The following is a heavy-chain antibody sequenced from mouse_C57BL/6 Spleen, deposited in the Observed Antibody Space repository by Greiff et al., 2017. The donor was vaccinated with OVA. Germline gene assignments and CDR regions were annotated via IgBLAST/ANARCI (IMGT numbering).Heavy chain of an antibody. CDR1: GFNIKDYY. D-gene: IGHD1-1*01. Sequence: VQLKESGAELVRPGASVKLSCTASGFNIKDYYMHWVKQRPEQGLEWIGRIDPEDGDTEYAPKFQGKATMTADTSSNTAYLQLSSLTSEDTAVYYCTTWGTTVVDAMDYWGQGTSVTVSS. J-gene: IGHJ4*01. CDR2: IDPEDGDT. V-gene: IGHV14-1*01. CDR3: TTWGTTVVDAMDY.